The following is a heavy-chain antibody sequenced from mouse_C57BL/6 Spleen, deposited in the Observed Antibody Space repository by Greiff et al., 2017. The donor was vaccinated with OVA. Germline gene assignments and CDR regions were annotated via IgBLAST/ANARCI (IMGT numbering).Heavy chain of an antibody. CDR3: ASPYSNYVAWFAY. J-gene: IGHJ3*01. CDR2: IDPANGNT. V-gene: IGHV14-3*01. Sequence: VQLKESVAELVRPGASVKLSCTASGFNIKNTYMHWVKQRPEQGLAWIGRIDPANGNTKYAPKFQGKATITADTSSNTAYLQLSSLTSEDTAIYYCASPYSNYVAWFAYWGQGTLVTVSA. D-gene: IGHD2-5*01. CDR1: GFNIKNTY.